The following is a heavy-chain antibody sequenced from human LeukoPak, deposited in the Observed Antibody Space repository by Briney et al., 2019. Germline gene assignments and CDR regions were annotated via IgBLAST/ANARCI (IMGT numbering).Heavy chain of an antibody. V-gene: IGHV4-4*02. CDR1: GGSISSSNW. D-gene: IGHD6-13*01. CDR2: IYHSGST. Sequence: PSETLSLTCAVSGGSISSSNWWSWVRQPPGKGLEWIGEIYHSGSTNYNPSLKSRVTISEDKSKNQFSLKLSSVTAADTAVYYCARKIAPYSSSWYAYWGQGTLVTVSS. J-gene: IGHJ4*02. CDR3: ARKIAPYSSSWYAY.